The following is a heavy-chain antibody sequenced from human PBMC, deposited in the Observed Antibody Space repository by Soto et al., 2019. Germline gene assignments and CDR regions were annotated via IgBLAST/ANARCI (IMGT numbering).Heavy chain of an antibody. J-gene: IGHJ3*02. CDR1: GGSISSGGYH. CDR3: AITSGAYYDFWSGSRDAFDI. V-gene: IGHV4-31*03. D-gene: IGHD3-3*01. CDR2: IYYSGST. Sequence: QVQLQESGPGLVKPSQTLSLTCTVSGGSISSGGYHWSWIRQHPGKGLEWIGYIYYSGSTYYNPSLKSRVTISVDTSKNQFSLKLSSVTAADTAVYYCAITSGAYYDFWSGSRDAFDIWGQGTMVTVSS.